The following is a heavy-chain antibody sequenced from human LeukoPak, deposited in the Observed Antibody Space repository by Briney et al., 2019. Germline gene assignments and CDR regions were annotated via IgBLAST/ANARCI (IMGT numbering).Heavy chain of an antibody. D-gene: IGHD1-1*01. Sequence: SETLSLTCTVSGGSISSYYWSWIRQPPGKGLDCISYIYYSGTTNYNPSLKSRVTISLDTSKNQFSLKLTSVTAADTAVYYCARVSWFPGTSYYYMDVWGKGTTVTVSS. CDR1: GGSISSYY. J-gene: IGHJ6*03. V-gene: IGHV4-59*01. CDR2: IYYSGTT. CDR3: ARVSWFPGTSYYYMDV.